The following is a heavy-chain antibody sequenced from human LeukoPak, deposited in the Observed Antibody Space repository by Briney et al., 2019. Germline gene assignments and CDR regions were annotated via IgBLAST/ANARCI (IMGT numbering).Heavy chain of an antibody. V-gene: IGHV4-59*04. Sequence: SETLSLTCTVSGGSISSYYWSWIRQPPGKGLEWIGYIYYSGSTYYNPSLKSRVTISVDTSKNQFSLKLSSVTAADTAVYYCARHARRYYYYYGMDVWGQGTTVTVSS. CDR2: IYYSGST. J-gene: IGHJ6*02. CDR3: ARHARRYYYYYGMDV. CDR1: GGSISSYY.